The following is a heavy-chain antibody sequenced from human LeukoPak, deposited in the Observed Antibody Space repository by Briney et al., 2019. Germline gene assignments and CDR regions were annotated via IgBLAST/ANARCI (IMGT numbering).Heavy chain of an antibody. CDR3: ESSGWYEQFDY. Sequence: PGGSLRLSCAASGFTFSSYGMHWVRQAPGKGLEWVAVISYDGSNKYCADSVKGRFTISRDNSKNTLYLQMNSLRAEDTAVYYCESSGWYEQFDYWGQGTLVTVSS. J-gene: IGHJ4*02. CDR2: ISYDGSNK. CDR1: GFTFSSYG. V-gene: IGHV3-30*03. D-gene: IGHD6-19*01.